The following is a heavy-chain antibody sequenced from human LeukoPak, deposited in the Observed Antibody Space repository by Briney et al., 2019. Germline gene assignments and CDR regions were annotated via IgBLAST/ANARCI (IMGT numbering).Heavy chain of an antibody. D-gene: IGHD5-12*01. CDR2: ITWNGGST. V-gene: IGHV3-20*04. CDR1: GFTFDDYG. Sequence: PGGSLRLSCAASGFTFDDYGMSWVRQAPGKGLEWVSGITWNGGSTGYADSVKGRFTISRDNAKNSLYLQMNSLRAEDTAVYYCARRRRNGYGSYYYYYMDVWGKGTTVTVSS. CDR3: ARRRRNGYGSYYYYYMDV. J-gene: IGHJ6*03.